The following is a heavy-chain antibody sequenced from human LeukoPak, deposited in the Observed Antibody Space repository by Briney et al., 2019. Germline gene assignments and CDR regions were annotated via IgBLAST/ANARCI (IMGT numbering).Heavy chain of an antibody. J-gene: IGHJ4*02. CDR3: ARDHGDSVWGSYRAYDY. Sequence: ASVKVSCKASGYTFTTYAMHWVRQAPGQGLEWMGWINTNTGNPTYAQDFTGSFALSLDTSVSTAYMQISRLRAEDTAVYYCARDHGDSVWGSYRAYDYWGQGSLVTVSS. D-gene: IGHD3-16*02. CDR1: GYTFTTYA. CDR2: INTNTGNP. V-gene: IGHV7-4-1*02.